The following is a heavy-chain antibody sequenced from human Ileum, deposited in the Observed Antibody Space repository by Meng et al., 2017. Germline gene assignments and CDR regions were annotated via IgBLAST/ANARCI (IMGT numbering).Heavy chain of an antibody. J-gene: IGHJ4*02. Sequence: VQLVQSGAEGKKPGAPVKVSCKASGYTVFSYGINWVRQAPGQGLEWMGWFLPYNGNTKYAQKFQGRVSMTGDTSTSTAYMEVSSLRSEDTAVYYCARGSGGGSNRWTRDYFDYWGQGTLVTVSS. D-gene: IGHD3-16*01. CDR2: FLPYNGNT. V-gene: IGHV1-18*01. CDR3: ARGSGGGSNRWTRDYFDY. CDR1: GYTVFSYG.